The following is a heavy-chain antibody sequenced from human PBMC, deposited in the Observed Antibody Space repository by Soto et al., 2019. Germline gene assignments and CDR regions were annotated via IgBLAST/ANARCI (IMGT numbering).Heavy chain of an antibody. D-gene: IGHD6-6*01. CDR3: ARAPGGSSSFVDY. J-gene: IGHJ4*02. CDR2: INPGGGST. V-gene: IGHV1-46*01. Sequence: ASVKVSCKASAYTFTNYYMHWVRQAPGQGLEWMGIINPGGGSTTYAQRFQGRVTMTRDTPATTVYMELSSLRPEDTAVYYCARAPGGSSSFVDYWGQGTLVTVSS. CDR1: AYTFTNYY.